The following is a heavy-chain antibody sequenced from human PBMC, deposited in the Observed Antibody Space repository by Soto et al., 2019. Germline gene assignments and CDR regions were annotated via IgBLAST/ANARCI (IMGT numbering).Heavy chain of an antibody. J-gene: IGHJ6*03. CDR1: GGSFSGYY. CDR2: INHSGST. Sequence: PSETLSLTCAVYGGSFSGYYWSWIRQPPGKGLEWIGEINHSGSTNYNPSLKSRVTISVDTSKNQFSLKLSSVTAADTAVYYCARRGHSLYYYYYMDVWGKGTTVTVSS. CDR3: ARRGHSLYYYYYMDV. D-gene: IGHD3-10*01. V-gene: IGHV4-34*01.